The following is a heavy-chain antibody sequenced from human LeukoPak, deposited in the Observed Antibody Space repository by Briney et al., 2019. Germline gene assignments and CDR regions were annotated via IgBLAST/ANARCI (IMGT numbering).Heavy chain of an antibody. J-gene: IGHJ5*02. D-gene: IGHD3-3*01. CDR1: GYTFTGYY. Sequence: ASVKVSCKASGYTFTGYYMHWVRQAPGQGLEWMGWINPNSGGTNYAQKFQGRVTMTRDTSISTAYMELSRLRSDDTAMYYCARRGADLLRSGYRFDPWGQGTLVIISS. V-gene: IGHV1-2*02. CDR2: INPNSGGT. CDR3: ARRGADLLRSGYRFDP.